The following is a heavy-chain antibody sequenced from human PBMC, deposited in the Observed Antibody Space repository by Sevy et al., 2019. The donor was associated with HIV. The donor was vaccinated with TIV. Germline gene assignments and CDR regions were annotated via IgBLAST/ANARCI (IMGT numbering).Heavy chain of an antibody. Sequence: SETLSLTCAVSGGSFSAFSWNWIRRPPGKGLEWIGEFKHYSPSLKSRATISLDTSKKQFPRKLNSVTAVDTALCFCARGVEGVVPSPIIGLGPWAKYWSFDLWGRGTLVTVSS. J-gene: IGHJ2*01. CDR1: GGSFSAFS. CDR2: FKH. D-gene: IGHD2-2*02. CDR3: ARGVEGVVPSPIIGLGPWAKYWSFDL. V-gene: IGHV4-34*01.